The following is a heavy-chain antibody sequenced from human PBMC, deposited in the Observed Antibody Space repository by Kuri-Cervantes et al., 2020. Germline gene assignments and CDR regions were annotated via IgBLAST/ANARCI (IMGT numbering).Heavy chain of an antibody. V-gene: IGHV3-23*01. J-gene: IGHJ5*02. Sequence: GESLKISCAASGFTFSSYSMSWVRQAPGKGLEWVSAISGSGGSTYYADSVKGRFTISRDNSKNTLYLQMNSLRAEDTAVYYCAKMGQVWFGDICFDPWGQGTLVTVSS. CDR1: GFTFSSYS. D-gene: IGHD3-10*01. CDR2: ISGSGGST. CDR3: AKMGQVWFGDICFDP.